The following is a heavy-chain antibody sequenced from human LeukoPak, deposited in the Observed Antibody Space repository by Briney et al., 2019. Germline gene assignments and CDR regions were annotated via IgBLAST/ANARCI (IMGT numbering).Heavy chain of an antibody. D-gene: IGHD4-23*01. V-gene: IGHV3-23*01. CDR1: GFTFSSYA. CDR3: AAGPYGGNTPFDY. CDR2: LGPSGASI. Sequence: PGGSLRLSCAASGFTFSSYAMSWVRQAPGRGLEWVSSLGPSGASIYYADSVKGRFTISRDNSKNTLYLQMNNLRAEDTALYYCAAGPYGGNTPFDYWGPGTLVTISS. J-gene: IGHJ4*02.